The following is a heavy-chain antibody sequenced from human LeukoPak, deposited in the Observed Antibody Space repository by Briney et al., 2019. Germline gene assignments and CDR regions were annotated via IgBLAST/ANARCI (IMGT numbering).Heavy chain of an antibody. V-gene: IGHV4-34*01. J-gene: IGHJ5*02. CDR1: GGSFSGYY. CDR2: INHSGST. D-gene: IGHD2-21*02. Sequence: SETLSLTCAVYGGSFSGYYWSWIRQPPGKGLEWIGEINHSGSTNYNPSLKSRVTISVDTSKSQFSLKLSSVTAADTAVYYCARAPPLAYCGGDCYFGAWGQGTLVTVSS. CDR3: ARAPPLAYCGGDCYFGA.